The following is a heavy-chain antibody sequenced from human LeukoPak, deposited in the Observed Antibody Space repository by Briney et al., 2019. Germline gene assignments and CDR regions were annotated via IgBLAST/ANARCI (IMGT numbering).Heavy chain of an antibody. CDR2: ISYDGRNK. V-gene: IGHV3-30*04. Sequence: GRSLRLSCAASGFTFSSYAMHWVRQAPGKGLEGGAVISYDGRNKYYADSVQCRFTISRDNSNNTLYLQMNSLRAEDTAVYYCARDRGVGAISPINWFDPWGQGTLVTVSS. CDR3: ARDRGVGAISPINWFDP. CDR1: GFTFSSYA. D-gene: IGHD1-26*01. J-gene: IGHJ5*02.